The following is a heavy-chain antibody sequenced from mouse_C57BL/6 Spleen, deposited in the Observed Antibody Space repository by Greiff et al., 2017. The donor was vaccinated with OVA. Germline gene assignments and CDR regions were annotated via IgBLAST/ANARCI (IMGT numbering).Heavy chain of an antibody. Sequence: QVQLQQSGAELMRPGASVTLSCKASGYTFTDYEMHWVKQTPVHGLEWIGAIDPETGGTAYNQKFKGKAILTADKSSSTAYMELCSLTSEDSAVYYCTGGSNYLDYWGQGTTLTVSS. CDR1: GYTFTDYE. J-gene: IGHJ2*01. V-gene: IGHV1-15*01. CDR2: IDPETGGT. CDR3: TGGSNYLDY. D-gene: IGHD1-1*01.